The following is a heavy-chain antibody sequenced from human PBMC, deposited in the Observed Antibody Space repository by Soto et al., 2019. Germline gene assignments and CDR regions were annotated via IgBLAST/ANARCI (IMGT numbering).Heavy chain of an antibody. V-gene: IGHV1-46*03. CDR3: ARGGSPFDY. CDR2: INPSGGIT. Sequence: GASVKVSCKASGYTFINYHMHWVRQAPGQGLEWVGIINPSGGITAYAQKFQGRITMTRDTSTSTVYMELSSLRSEDTAVYYCARGGSPFDYWGQGSLVTVSS. J-gene: IGHJ4*02. D-gene: IGHD1-26*01. CDR1: GYTFINYH.